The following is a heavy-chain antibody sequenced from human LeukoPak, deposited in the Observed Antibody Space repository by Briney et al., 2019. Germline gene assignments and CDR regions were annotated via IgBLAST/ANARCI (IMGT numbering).Heavy chain of an antibody. CDR1: GFTFSSYW. Sequence: GGSLRLSCAAPGFTFSSYWMSWVRQAPGKGLEWVANIKQDGSEKYYVDSVKGRFTISRDNAKNSLYLQMNSLRAEDTAVYYCARAYYYDSSGYYPGVAFDIWGQGTMVTVSS. CDR3: ARAYYYDSSGYYPGVAFDI. D-gene: IGHD3-22*01. CDR2: IKQDGSEK. V-gene: IGHV3-7*01. J-gene: IGHJ3*02.